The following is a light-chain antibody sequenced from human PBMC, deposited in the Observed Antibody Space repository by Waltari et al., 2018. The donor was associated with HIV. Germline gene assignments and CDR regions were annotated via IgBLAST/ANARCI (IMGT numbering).Light chain of an antibody. J-gene: IGLJ2*01. Sequence: QSELTQPPSASGTPGQRVPIPCSGRSTNIGSYTVTLYQQLPGTAPKLLIYANHQRPSGVPDRFSGSQSDTSASLAIGGLQSEDEADYYCATWDASLSGPVFGGGTKLTVL. CDR3: ATWDASLSGPV. CDR2: ANH. CDR1: STNIGSYT. V-gene: IGLV1-44*01.